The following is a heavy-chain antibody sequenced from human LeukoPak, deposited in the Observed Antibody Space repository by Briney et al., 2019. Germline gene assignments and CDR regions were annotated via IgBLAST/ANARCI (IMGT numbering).Heavy chain of an antibody. CDR1: GFTFSSYA. V-gene: IGHV3-23*01. CDR2: ISGSGGST. D-gene: IGHD3-22*01. CDR3: AKDQHYYDSSGYYRGNYYGMDV. Sequence: GGSLRLSCAASGFTFSSYAMSWVRQAPGKGLEWVSAISGSGGSTYYADSVKGRFTISRDNSKSTLYLQMNSLRAEDTAVYYCAKDQHYYDSSGYYRGNYYGMDVWGQGTTVTVSS. J-gene: IGHJ6*02.